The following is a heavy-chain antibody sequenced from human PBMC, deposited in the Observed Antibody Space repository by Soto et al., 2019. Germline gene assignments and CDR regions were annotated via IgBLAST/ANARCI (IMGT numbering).Heavy chain of an antibody. CDR3: ARGLTNGDFDY. CDR1: GYTFTTFG. Sequence: QVQLVQSGAEVKKTGASVKVSCKTSGYTFTTFGINWVRQAPGQGLEWMGCLTAYDGKRNFAPKFQDRLTMTMDISTSTGYMKLSGLRSDATAVYFCARGLTNGDFDYWGRGTQVAVSS. D-gene: IGHD2-8*01. V-gene: IGHV1-18*01. CDR2: LTAYDGKR. J-gene: IGHJ4*02.